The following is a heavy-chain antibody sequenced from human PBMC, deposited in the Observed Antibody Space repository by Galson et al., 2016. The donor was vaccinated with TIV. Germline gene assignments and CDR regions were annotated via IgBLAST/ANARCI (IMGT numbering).Heavy chain of an antibody. V-gene: IGHV3-66*02. J-gene: IGHJ6*02. Sequence: SLRLSCAASGLSVSINYMTWVRQAPGKGLEWVSLISDGGNTYYPDSVKGRFTISRDYSKNTLYLQMNGLRAEDTAVYYCARDRVVDATYYYYYYGMDVWGQGTAVTVSS. CDR2: ISDGGNT. CDR1: GLSVSINY. CDR3: ARDRVVDATYYYYYYGMDV. D-gene: IGHD1-26*01.